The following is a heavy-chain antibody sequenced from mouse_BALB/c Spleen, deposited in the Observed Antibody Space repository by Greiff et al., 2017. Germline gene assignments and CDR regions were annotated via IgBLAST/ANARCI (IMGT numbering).Heavy chain of an antibody. D-gene: IGHD2-2*01. Sequence: VQLQQSGAELVKPGASVKLSCTASGFNFTDSYMHWVKQRPEQGLEWIGRIDPANGNTKYDPKFQGKATITADTSSNTAYLQLSSLTSEDTAVYYCAGVTTSYFDYWGQGTTLTVSS. J-gene: IGHJ2*01. CDR3: AGVTTSYFDY. CDR2: IDPANGNT. CDR1: GFNFTDSY. V-gene: IGHV14-3*02.